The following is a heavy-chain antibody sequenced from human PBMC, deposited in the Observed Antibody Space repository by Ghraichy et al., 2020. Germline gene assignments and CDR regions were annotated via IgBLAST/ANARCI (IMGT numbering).Heavy chain of an antibody. V-gene: IGHV4-34*01. J-gene: IGHJ4*02. D-gene: IGHD6-19*01. CDR1: GGSFSGYY. CDR3: ARGGYIAVAGRNYY. CDR2: INHSGST. Sequence: SETLSLTCAVYGGSFSGYYWSWIRQPPGKGLEWIGEINHSGSTNYNPSLKSRVTISVDTSKNQFSLKLSSVTAADTAVYYCARGGYIAVAGRNYYWGQGTLVTVSS.